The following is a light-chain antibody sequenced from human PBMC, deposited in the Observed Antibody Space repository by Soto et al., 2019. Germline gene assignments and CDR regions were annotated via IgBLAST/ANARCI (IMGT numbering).Light chain of an antibody. CDR1: ERISHS. Sequence: DIVLTQSPATLSLSPGNRVTLSCRANERISHSLAWYQQRPGQAPRILIYDASFRATGIPERFSGSGSGTDFALSLSSLEPEDFAVYYCQLSQQRSSWPPIAFGQGTRLDLK. CDR3: QLSQQRSSWPPIA. V-gene: IGKV3-11*01. CDR2: DAS. J-gene: IGKJ5*01.